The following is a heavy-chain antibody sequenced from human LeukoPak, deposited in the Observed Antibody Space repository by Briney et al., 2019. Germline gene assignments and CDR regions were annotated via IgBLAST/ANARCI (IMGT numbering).Heavy chain of an antibody. D-gene: IGHD3-3*01. J-gene: IGHJ5*02. CDR1: GFTFSSYA. V-gene: IGHV3-30*04. CDR2: ISYDGSNK. Sequence: GRSLRLSCAASGFTFSSYAMHWVRQAPGKGLEWVAVISYDGSNKYYADSVKGRFTIPRDNSKNTQYLQMNSLRAEDTAVYYCARDGPFYDFWSTGFDPWGQGTLVTVSS. CDR3: ARDGPFYDFWSTGFDP.